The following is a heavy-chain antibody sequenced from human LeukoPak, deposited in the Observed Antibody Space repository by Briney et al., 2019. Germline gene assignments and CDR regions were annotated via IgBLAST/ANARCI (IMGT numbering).Heavy chain of an antibody. Sequence: GGSLRLSCAASGFSFSSYGMYWVRQAPGKGLEWVTLIYNDGGLPNYLDSVRGRFTISRDNSKNTLYLQMDSLRVEDTAVYYCAQGHYVGNSEFLDNWGQGSLVIVSS. CDR2: IYNDGGLP. V-gene: IGHV3-33*07. CDR1: GFSFSSYG. D-gene: IGHD4-23*01. J-gene: IGHJ4*02. CDR3: AQGHYVGNSEFLDN.